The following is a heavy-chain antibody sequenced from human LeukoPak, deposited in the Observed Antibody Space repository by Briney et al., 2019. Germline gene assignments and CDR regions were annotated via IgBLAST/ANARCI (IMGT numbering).Heavy chain of an antibody. V-gene: IGHV1-2*06. CDR3: ARDRQQLVFYYYYMDV. D-gene: IGHD6-13*01. CDR2: INPNSGGT. Sequence: ASVKVSCKASGYTFTGYYMHWVRQAPGQGLEWMGRINPNSGGTNYAQKFQGRVTMTRDTSISTAYMELSRLRSDDTAVYYCARDRQQLVFYYYYMDVWGKGTTVTVS. J-gene: IGHJ6*03. CDR1: GYTFTGYY.